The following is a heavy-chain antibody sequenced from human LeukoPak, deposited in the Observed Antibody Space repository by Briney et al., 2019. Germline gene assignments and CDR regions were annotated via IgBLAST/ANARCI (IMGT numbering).Heavy chain of an antibody. Sequence: ASVKVSCKASEGTFSNYSMTWVRQAPGQGLQWMGGIIPLFGTTDYAQTFHGRATITVDTSTTTVYVELRNLRSEDTALYYCAAIGVGRWSFDYWAQGTLVTVSS. CDR2: IIPLFGTT. J-gene: IGHJ4*02. D-gene: IGHD2-15*01. V-gene: IGHV1-69*06. CDR1: EGTFSNYS. CDR3: AAIGVGRWSFDY.